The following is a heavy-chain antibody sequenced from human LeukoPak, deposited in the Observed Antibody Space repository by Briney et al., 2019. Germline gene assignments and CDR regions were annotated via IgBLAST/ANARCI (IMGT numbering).Heavy chain of an antibody. J-gene: IGHJ4*02. D-gene: IGHD5-18*01. CDR3: ARGRWRGYPDY. Sequence: SETLSLTCAAYGGSFSGYYWSWIRQPPGKGLEWIGEINHSGSTNYNPSLKSRVTISVDTSKNQFSLKLSSVTAADTAVYYCARGRWRGYPDYWGQGTLVTVSS. CDR2: INHSGST. CDR1: GGSFSGYY. V-gene: IGHV4-34*01.